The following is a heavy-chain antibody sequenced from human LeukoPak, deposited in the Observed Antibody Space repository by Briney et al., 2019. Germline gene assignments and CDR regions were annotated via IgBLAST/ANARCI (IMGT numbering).Heavy chain of an antibody. CDR1: GFIFSSYA. CDR2: ISGSGDTT. V-gene: IGHV3-23*01. D-gene: IGHD6-13*01. Sequence: GGSLRLSCAASGFIFSSYAMSWVRQAPGKGLEWVSPISGSGDTTYYADSVKGRLTISRDNSKNTLYLQMNSLRAEDTAVYYCAKDSAYSSRWYSSFDHWGQGTLVTVSS. CDR3: AKDSAYSSRWYSSFDH. J-gene: IGHJ4*02.